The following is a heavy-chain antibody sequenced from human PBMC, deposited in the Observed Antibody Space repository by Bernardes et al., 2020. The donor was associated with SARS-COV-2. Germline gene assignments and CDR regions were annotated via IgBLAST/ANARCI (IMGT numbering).Heavy chain of an antibody. D-gene: IGHD3-9*01. CDR2: MHYGGSA. Sequence: SETLSLTCTVSGASVSSTTSYWSWLLQPPGAGLEWIGYMHYGGSANYNPSVKSRVSISVDTSKNQFSLKLTSVTAADTAVYYCARGLAIFEYWGQGTLVSVTS. J-gene: IGHJ4*02. CDR3: ARGLAIFEY. V-gene: IGHV4-61*01. CDR1: GASVSSTTSY.